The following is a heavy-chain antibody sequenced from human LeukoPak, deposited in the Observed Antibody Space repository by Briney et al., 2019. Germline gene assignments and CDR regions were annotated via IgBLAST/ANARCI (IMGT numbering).Heavy chain of an antibody. Sequence: GGSLRLSCAASGFTFSSYAMSWVRQAPGKGLEWVSAISGSGGSTYYADSVKGRFTISRDGSKNTLYLQMNSLRAEDAAVYYCAGGLGRITMVRGVSYWGQGTLVTVSS. V-gene: IGHV3-23*01. CDR3: AGGLGRITMVRGVSY. CDR1: GFTFSSYA. CDR2: ISGSGGST. J-gene: IGHJ4*02. D-gene: IGHD3-10*01.